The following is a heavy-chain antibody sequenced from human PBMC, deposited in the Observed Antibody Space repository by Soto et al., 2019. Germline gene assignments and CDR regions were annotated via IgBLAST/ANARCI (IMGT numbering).Heavy chain of an antibody. J-gene: IGHJ6*02. D-gene: IGHD3-16*01. CDR1: GGSFSSYA. V-gene: IGHV1-69*13. CDR3: AREFTYYDASENGLDV. Sequence: SVKVSCKASGGSFSSYAISWVRQAPGQGLEWMGGIIPIFGTANYAQKFQGRVTITADESTSTAYMELSSLRPEDTGVYYCAREFTYYDASENGLDVWGQGTTVTVSS. CDR2: IIPIFGTA.